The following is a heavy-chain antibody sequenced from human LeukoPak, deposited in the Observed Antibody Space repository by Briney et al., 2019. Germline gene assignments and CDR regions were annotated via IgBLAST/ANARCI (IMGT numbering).Heavy chain of an antibody. CDR1: GGSISSYY. CDR3: ARERGTRRYSYGFFDY. D-gene: IGHD5-18*01. J-gene: IGHJ4*02. Sequence: SETLSLTCTVSGGSISSYYWSWIRQTAGKGLEWIGRIYTSGSTNYNPSLKSRVTMSVDTSKNQFSLKLSSVTAADTAVYYCARERGTRRYSYGFFDYWGQGTLVTVSS. CDR2: IYTSGST. V-gene: IGHV4-4*07.